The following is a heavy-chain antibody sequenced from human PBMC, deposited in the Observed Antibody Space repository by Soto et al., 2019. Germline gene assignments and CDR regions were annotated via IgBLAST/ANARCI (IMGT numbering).Heavy chain of an antibody. CDR3: ATSYLY. Sequence: QVHLVQSGAEVKKPGASVKVSCKASRYTFTTYTMHWVRQAPGQRLEWMGWINAGSGNTRYSQNFQGRVTITRDTSAATSYMELSSLTSEDTAVYYCATSYLYWGQGTLVIVSS. V-gene: IGHV1-3*01. CDR1: RYTFTTYT. CDR2: INAGSGNT. J-gene: IGHJ4*02. D-gene: IGHD2-2*01.